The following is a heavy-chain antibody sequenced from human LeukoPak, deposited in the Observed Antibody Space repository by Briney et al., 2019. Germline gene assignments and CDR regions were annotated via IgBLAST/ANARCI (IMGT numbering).Heavy chain of an antibody. J-gene: IGHJ3*02. CDR2: IRFDGSKS. Sequence: GGSLRLSCAASGFTFNSYGMHWVRQAPGKGLEWVSFIRFDGSKSYFADSVKGRFALTRDNSKNTLYLHMSSLRPEDTAVYFCAKDGGSGSSFASDIWRQGTTVTVSS. CDR1: GFTFNSYG. D-gene: IGHD1-26*01. V-gene: IGHV3-30*02. CDR3: AKDGGSGSSFASDI.